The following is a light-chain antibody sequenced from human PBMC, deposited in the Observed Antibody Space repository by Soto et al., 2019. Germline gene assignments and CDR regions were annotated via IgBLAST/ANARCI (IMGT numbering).Light chain of an antibody. CDR3: CSYAGSSTLEV. Sequence: QSVLTQPASVSGSPGQSITISRTGTSSDVGSYNLVSWYQQHPGKAPKLMIYEGSKRPSGVSNRFSGSKSGNTASLTISGLQAEDEADYYCCSYAGSSTLEVFGGGTKLTVL. V-gene: IGLV2-23*03. CDR1: SSDVGSYNL. CDR2: EGS. J-gene: IGLJ3*02.